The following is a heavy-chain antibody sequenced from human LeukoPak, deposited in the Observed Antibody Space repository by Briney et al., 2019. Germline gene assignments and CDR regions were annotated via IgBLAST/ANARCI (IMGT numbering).Heavy chain of an antibody. V-gene: IGHV3-49*04. CDR3: TRSIQLWFLDY. J-gene: IGHJ4*02. CDR1: GFTFGDYA. D-gene: IGHD5-18*01. Sequence: GGSLRLSCTASGFTFGDYAMSWVRQAPGKGLEWVGFIRSKAYGGTTEYAASVKGRFTISRDDSKSIAYLQMNSLKTEDTAVYYCTRSIQLWFLDYWGQGTLVTVSS. CDR2: IRSKAYGGTT.